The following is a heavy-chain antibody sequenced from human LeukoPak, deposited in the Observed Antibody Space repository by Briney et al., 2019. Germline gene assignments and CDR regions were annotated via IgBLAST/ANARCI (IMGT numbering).Heavy chain of an antibody. CDR3: AKVMGFWSGYYPFDY. V-gene: IGHV3-23*01. J-gene: IGHJ4*02. CDR1: GFTFSNYA. Sequence: PGGSLRLSCAASGFTFSNYAMSWVRQAPGKGLEWVSTISGSGGSTYYADSVKGRFTISRDNSKNTLYLQMNSLRAEDTAVYYCAKVMGFWSGYYPFDYWGQGTLVTVSS. CDR2: ISGSGGST. D-gene: IGHD3-3*01.